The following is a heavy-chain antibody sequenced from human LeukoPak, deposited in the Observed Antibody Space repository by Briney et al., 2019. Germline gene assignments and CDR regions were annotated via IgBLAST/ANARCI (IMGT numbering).Heavy chain of an antibody. V-gene: IGHV4-34*01. CDR3: ARADYPGIAAAGYPSKFDY. CDR1: GGSISGYY. CDR2: INHSGST. J-gene: IGHJ4*02. D-gene: IGHD6-13*01. Sequence: SETLSLTCAVYGGSISGYYWSWIRQPPGKGLEWIGEINHSGSTNYNPSLKSRVTISVDTSKNQFSLKLSSVTAADTAVYYCARADYPGIAAAGYPSKFDYWGQGTLVTVSS.